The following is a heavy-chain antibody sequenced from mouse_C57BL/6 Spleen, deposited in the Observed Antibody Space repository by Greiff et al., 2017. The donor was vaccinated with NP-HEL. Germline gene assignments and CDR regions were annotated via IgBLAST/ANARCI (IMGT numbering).Heavy chain of an antibody. V-gene: IGHV14-3*01. J-gene: IGHJ1*03. CDR3: ASKANYYGSSHWYFDV. Sequence: VQLQQSVAELVRPGASVKLSCTASGFNIKNTYMHWVKQRPEQGLEWIGRIDPANGNTKYAPKFQGKATITADTSSNTAYLHLSSLTSEDTAIYYCASKANYYGSSHWYFDVWGTGTTVTVSS. CDR2: IDPANGNT. CDR1: GFNIKNTY. D-gene: IGHD1-1*01.